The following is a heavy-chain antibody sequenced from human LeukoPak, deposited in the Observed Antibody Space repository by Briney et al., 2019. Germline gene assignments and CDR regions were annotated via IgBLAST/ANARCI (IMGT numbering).Heavy chain of an antibody. J-gene: IGHJ5*02. CDR3: ARDPKGTREYYDILTGYHDNWFDP. D-gene: IGHD3-9*01. CDR1: GGSISSGDYY. V-gene: IGHV4-30-4*01. CDR2: IYYSGST. Sequence: SETLSLTCTVSGGSISSGDYYWSWIRQPPGKGLEWIGYIYYSGSTYYNPSLKSRVTISVDTSKNQFSLKLSSVTAADTAVYYCARDPKGTREYYDILTGYHDNWFDPWGQGTLVTVSS.